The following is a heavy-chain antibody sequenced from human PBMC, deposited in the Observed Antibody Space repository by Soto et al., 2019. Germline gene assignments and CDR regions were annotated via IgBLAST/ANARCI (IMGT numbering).Heavy chain of an antibody. CDR2: ISSNGIST. D-gene: IGHD2-15*01. CDR3: VKDEGFCTGGNCYSVARGGFDL. J-gene: IGHJ3*01. V-gene: IGHV3-64D*06. Sequence: PGGSLRLSCSASGFALSSYAMHWVRQAPGKGLEYVSSISSNGISTYYADSVKGRFTISRDNSQNTLYIQMSSLRPDDTALYYCVKDEGFCTGGNCYSVARGGFDLWGQGTMVTVSS. CDR1: GFALSSYA.